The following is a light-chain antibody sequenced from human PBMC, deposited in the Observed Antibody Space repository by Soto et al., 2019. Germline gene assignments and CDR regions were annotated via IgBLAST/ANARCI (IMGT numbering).Light chain of an antibody. CDR1: QSVLSSSNNKNF. Sequence: DIVMTQSPDSLAVSLGERATINCKSSQSVLSSSNNKNFLAWYQQKPGQPPKLLIYWASTRESGVPDRFSGSGSGTDLTLTISSLQAEDVAVYYCQQYYSIPLTFGGGTKVEIK. V-gene: IGKV4-1*01. CDR3: QQYYSIPLT. CDR2: WAS. J-gene: IGKJ4*01.